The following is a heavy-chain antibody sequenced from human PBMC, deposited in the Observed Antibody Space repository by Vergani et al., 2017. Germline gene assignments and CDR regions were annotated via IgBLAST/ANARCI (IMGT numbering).Heavy chain of an antibody. D-gene: IGHD1-26*01. J-gene: IGHJ4*02. CDR2: ISSSSSYI. Sequence: EVQLVESGGGLVKPGGSLRLSCAASGFTFSSYSMNWVRQAPGKGLEWVSSISSSSSYIYYADSVTGRFTISRDNAKNSLYLQMNSLRAEDTAVYYCARGGQWELLSDYWGQGTLVTVSS. CDR3: ARGGQWELLSDY. CDR1: GFTFSSYS. V-gene: IGHV3-21*01.